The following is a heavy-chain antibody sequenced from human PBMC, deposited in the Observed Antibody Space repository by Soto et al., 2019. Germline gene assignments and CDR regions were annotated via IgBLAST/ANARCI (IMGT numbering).Heavy chain of an antibody. CDR3: ARDLRSGWAHEAFDV. J-gene: IGHJ3*01. CDR1: GGTFSTSG. D-gene: IGHD3-22*01. CDR2: IIPIFGAS. V-gene: IGHV1-69*01. Sequence: QVHLVQSGAEMKKPGSSVRVSCEASGGTFSTSGFGWVRQAPGQGLEWMGGIIPIFGASNYAPKFQGRITISPDESTSTSYLEMSGLKSEDTATYYCARDLRSGWAHEAFDVWGPGTLIIVSS.